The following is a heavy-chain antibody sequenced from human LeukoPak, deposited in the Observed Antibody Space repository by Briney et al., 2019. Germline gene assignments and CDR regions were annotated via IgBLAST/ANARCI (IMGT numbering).Heavy chain of an antibody. V-gene: IGHV3-30-3*01. J-gene: IGHJ3*02. CDR3: ARALWSGYSWDAFHI. D-gene: IGHD3-3*01. CDR2: ISHDGSNK. Sequence: GGSLRFSCAASGFTLSSHAMYWVRQAPGRGLGWVAVISHDGSNKYYADSVKGRFTISRDNSKNTLYLQMNSQRDEDTAVYYCARALWSGYSWDAFHIWGQGTMVTVSS. CDR1: GFTLSSHA.